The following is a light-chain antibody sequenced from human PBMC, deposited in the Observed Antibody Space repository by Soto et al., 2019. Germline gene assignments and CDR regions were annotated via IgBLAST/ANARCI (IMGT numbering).Light chain of an antibody. CDR1: QSVISD. J-gene: IGKJ1*01. V-gene: IGKV3-15*01. CDR2: GAS. Sequence: EIRMSQSPATLSVSPGERATLSCRASQSVISDLAWYHQKPGQAPRLLIYGASTRATGIPARFSGSGSGTEFTLTINSLQSEDFAVYYCQQYNNWPRPFGQGTKVDIK. CDR3: QQYNNWPRP.